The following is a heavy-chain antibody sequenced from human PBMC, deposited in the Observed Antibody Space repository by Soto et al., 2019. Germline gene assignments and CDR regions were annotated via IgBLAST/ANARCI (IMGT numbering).Heavy chain of an antibody. D-gene: IGHD2-21*02. CDR2: IYGSGGAT. Sequence: EVQLLESGGDLVQPGGSLRLSCAASGFTFSTYTMNWVRQAPGKGLEWVSGIYGSGGATFYADSVKGRFTISRDNSGNTLYLRMNSRWADDTGVHYCAKDVRSGGDGDFDYWGQGTLVTVS. V-gene: IGHV3-23*01. CDR1: GFTFSTYT. CDR3: AKDVRSGGDGDFDY. J-gene: IGHJ4*02.